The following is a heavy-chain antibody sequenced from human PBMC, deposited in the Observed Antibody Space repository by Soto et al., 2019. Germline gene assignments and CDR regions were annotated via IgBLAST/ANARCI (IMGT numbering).Heavy chain of an antibody. V-gene: IGHV1-8*01. Sequence: QVQLVQSGAEVKKPGASVKVPCKASGYTFTSYDINWVRQATGQGLEWMGWMNPNRGNTGYAQKFRGIVTMTRNTSISTAYLELSSLTSEDTAVYYCSRAANFYGLDVWGQGTTVTVSS. CDR1: GYTFTSYD. CDR2: MNPNRGNT. CDR3: SRAANFYGLDV. J-gene: IGHJ6*02.